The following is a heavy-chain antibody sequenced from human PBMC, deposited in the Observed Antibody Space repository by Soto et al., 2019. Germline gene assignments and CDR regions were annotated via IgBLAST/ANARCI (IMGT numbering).Heavy chain of an antibody. CDR1: GFTFSSYS. J-gene: IGHJ3*02. D-gene: IGHD3-22*01. V-gene: IGHV3-21*01. Sequence: PGGSLRLSCAASGFTFSSYSMNWVRQAPGKGLEWVSSISSSSSYIYYADSVKGRFTISRDNAKNSLYLQMNSLRAEDTAVYYCERDSRYYYDSSGYYPDAFDIWGQGTMVTVSS. CDR2: ISSSSSYI. CDR3: ERDSRYYYDSSGYYPDAFDI.